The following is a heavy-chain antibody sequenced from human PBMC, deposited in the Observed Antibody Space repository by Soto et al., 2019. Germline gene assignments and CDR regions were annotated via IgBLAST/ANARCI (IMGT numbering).Heavy chain of an antibody. J-gene: IGHJ4*02. CDR1: GYRFTSYW. CDR2: IDPSDSYT. D-gene: IGHD2-15*01. CDR3: ARRRYCSGGSCWGFDY. Sequence: XDSLRVSCKCSGYRFTSYWISWVLQMPGKGLEWMGRIDPSDSYTNYSPSFQGHVTISADKSISTAYLQWSSLKASDTAMYYCARRRYCSGGSCWGFDYWGQGTLVTVSS. V-gene: IGHV5-10-1*01.